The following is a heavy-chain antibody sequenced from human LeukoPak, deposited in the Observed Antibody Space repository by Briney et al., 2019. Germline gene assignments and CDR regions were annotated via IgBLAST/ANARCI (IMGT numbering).Heavy chain of an antibody. J-gene: IGHJ4*02. CDR3: ARHSGSLHS. Sequence: PGGSLRLSCAASGFTFVDHAVSWVRQAPGTGLEWVGFIRGKVYGETTEYAASVQGRFTISKDDSRTIAYLQMNSLKPEDTAVYYCARHSGSLHSWGQGTLVTVSS. D-gene: IGHD1-26*01. CDR1: GFTFVDHA. CDR2: IRGKVYGETT. V-gene: IGHV3-49*04.